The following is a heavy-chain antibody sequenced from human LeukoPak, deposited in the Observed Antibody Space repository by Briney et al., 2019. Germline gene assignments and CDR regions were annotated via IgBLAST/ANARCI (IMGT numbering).Heavy chain of an antibody. V-gene: IGHV1-3*01. CDR3: ARDSKSVATVNSRRSYYYYGMDV. J-gene: IGHJ6*02. D-gene: IGHD4-17*01. Sequence: EASVKVSCKASGYTFTRFAMHWVRQASGQRLEWMGWINAGNNNTKYSQKVQGRVNITRDTSASTAYMELSSLRSEDTAVYYCARDSKSVATVNSRRSYYYYGMDVWGQGTTVTVSS. CDR2: INAGNNNT. CDR1: GYTFTRFA.